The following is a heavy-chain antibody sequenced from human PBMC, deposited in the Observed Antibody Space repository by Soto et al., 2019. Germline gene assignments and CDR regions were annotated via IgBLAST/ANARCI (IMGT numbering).Heavy chain of an antibody. CDR2: INVGNAKT. J-gene: IGHJ4*02. Sequence: ASVKVSCKTSGYTFTSYAIHWVRQAPGQRPEWMGWINVGNAKTRYSQKFQDRVTITRGTSASTAYMELSSLKFEDTAVYYCARAGYSSSWDAYFDYWGPGALVTVSS. CDR3: ARAGYSSSWDAYFDY. D-gene: IGHD6-19*01. V-gene: IGHV1-3*01. CDR1: GYTFTSYA.